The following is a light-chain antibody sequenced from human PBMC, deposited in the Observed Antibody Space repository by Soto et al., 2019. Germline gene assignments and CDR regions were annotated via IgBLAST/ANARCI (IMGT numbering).Light chain of an antibody. Sequence: AIQMTQSPSSLSASVGDRVTMTCRASQGIRNDLGWYQQKPGKAPKLRMYAASSLQSGVPSRFSGSGSGTDFTLTISSLQPEDFATYYCLQDYNYPWTFGQGTKVEIK. J-gene: IGKJ1*01. V-gene: IGKV1-6*01. CDR1: QGIRND. CDR2: AAS. CDR3: LQDYNYPWT.